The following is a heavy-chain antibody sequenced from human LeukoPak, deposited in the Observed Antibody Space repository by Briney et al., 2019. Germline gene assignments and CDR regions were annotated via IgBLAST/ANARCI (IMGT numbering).Heavy chain of an antibody. CDR2: ISYDGSNK. Sequence: PGGSLRLSCAASGFTFSSYAMHWVRQAPGKGLEWVAVISYDGSNKYYADSGKGRFTISRDNFKNTLYLQMNSLRAEDTAVYYCASARGYSYGYFDYWGQGTLVTVSS. CDR3: ASARGYSYGYFDY. D-gene: IGHD5-18*01. J-gene: IGHJ4*02. CDR1: GFTFSSYA. V-gene: IGHV3-30-3*01.